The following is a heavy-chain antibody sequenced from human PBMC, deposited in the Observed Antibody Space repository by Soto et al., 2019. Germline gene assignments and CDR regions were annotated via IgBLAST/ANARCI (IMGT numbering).Heavy chain of an antibody. D-gene: IGHD6-13*01. J-gene: IGHJ4*02. V-gene: IGHV1-18*04. CDR2: ISAHNGNT. CDR3: ARGPLAAAGMGDY. Sequence: GASVKVACKASGYTFTSYGINRVRQAPGQGLEWVGWISAHNGNTNCAKKVQGRVTMTTDTSTSTAYMELRSLLSDDTAVYYCARGPLAAAGMGDYWGQGTLVTVS. CDR1: GYTFTSYG.